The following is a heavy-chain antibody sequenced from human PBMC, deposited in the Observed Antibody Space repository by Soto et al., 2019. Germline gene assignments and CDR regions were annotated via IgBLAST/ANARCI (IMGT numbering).Heavy chain of an antibody. CDR1: GGSISSGGYY. CDR2: IYYSGST. D-gene: IGHD3-10*01. CDR3: ALYYYGSGSYSPRPYFDP. J-gene: IGHJ5*02. Sequence: QVQLQESGPGLVKPSQTLSLTCTVSGGSISSGGYYWSWIRQHPGKGLEWIGYIYYSGSTYYNPSLKSRVTISVDTSKNQFSLKLSSVTAADTAVYYCALYYYGSGSYSPRPYFDPWGQGTLVTVSS. V-gene: IGHV4-31*03.